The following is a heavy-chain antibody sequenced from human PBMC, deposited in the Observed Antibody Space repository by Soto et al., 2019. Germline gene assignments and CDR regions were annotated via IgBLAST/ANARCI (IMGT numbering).Heavy chain of an antibody. CDR3: ARGYDSSGYDAFDI. Sequence: ASVKVSCXASGYTFTSYDINWVRQATGQGLEWMGWMNPNSGNTGYAQKFQGRVTMTRNTSISTAYMELSSLRSEDTAVYYCARGYDSSGYDAFDIWGQGTMVTVSS. V-gene: IGHV1-8*01. J-gene: IGHJ3*02. CDR1: GYTFTSYD. D-gene: IGHD3-22*01. CDR2: MNPNSGNT.